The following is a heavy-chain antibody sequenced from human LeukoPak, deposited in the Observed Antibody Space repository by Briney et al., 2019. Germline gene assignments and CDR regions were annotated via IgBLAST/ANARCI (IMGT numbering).Heavy chain of an antibody. D-gene: IGHD2-21*02. J-gene: IGHJ4*02. CDR3: ARVVAVTSYYFDY. V-gene: IGHV3-7*02. Sequence: PGGSLRLSCAASGFTFNNYWMTWVRQAPGKGLEWVASIKEDGSEKYYVDSVKGRFTISRDNAKNSLYLQMNNLRAEDTAVYYCARVVAVTSYYFDYWGQGTLVTVSS. CDR2: IKEDGSEK. CDR1: GFTFNNYW.